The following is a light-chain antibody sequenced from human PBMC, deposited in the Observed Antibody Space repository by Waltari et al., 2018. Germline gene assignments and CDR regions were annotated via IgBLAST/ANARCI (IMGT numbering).Light chain of an antibody. J-gene: IGKJ2*01. V-gene: IGKV3-15*01. CDR2: GAS. CDR3: QQYNNWPPYT. Sequence: ELVMTQSPATLSVSPGARATLSCRASQSVSSNLAWYQQKPGQAPRLLIYGASTRATGIPARVSGSGSGTEFTLTISSLQSEDFAVYYCQQYNNWPPYTFGQGTKLEIK. CDR1: QSVSSN.